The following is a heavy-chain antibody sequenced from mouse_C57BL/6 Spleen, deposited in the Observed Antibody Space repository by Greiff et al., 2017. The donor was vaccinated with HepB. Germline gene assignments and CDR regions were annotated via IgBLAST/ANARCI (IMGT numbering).Heavy chain of an antibody. CDR2: IHPNSGST. Sequence: QVQLQQPGAELVKPGASVKLSCKASGYTFTSYWMHWVKQRPGQGLEWIGMIHPNSGSTNYNEKFKSKATLTVDKSTSTAYMQLSSLTSGDSAVYYCATGTRGGDYFGCWGQGTTLTVSS. CDR3: ATGTRGGDYFGC. D-gene: IGHD4-1*01. J-gene: IGHJ2*01. CDR1: GYTFTSYW. V-gene: IGHV1-64*01.